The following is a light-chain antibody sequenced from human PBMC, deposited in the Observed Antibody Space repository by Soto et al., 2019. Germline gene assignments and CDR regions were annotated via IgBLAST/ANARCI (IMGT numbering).Light chain of an antibody. J-gene: IGKJ2*01. CDR2: DAS. Sequence: EIVLTQSPGTLSLSPGERATLSCRASQSVSRNNLAWYQQKPGQAPRLLIYDASNKATGIANRYSGSESRTDFSLTISRLEPEDFAVYYCHQYDTSSFGQGTKVDIK. CDR1: QSVSRNN. CDR3: HQYDTSS. V-gene: IGKV3-20*01.